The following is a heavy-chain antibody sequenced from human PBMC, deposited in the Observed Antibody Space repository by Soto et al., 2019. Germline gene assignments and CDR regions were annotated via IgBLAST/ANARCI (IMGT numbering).Heavy chain of an antibody. V-gene: IGHV3-7*01. D-gene: IGHD2-2*01. CDR3: ARSLVVPAAISGWGRWFDP. J-gene: IGHJ5*02. CDR1: GFTFSSYW. CDR2: IKQDGSEK. Sequence: GGSLRLSCAASGFTFSSYWMSWVRQAPGKGLEWVANIKQDGSEKYYVDSVKGRFTISRDNAKNSLYLQMNSLRAEDTAVYYCARSLVVPAAISGWGRWFDPWGQGTLVTVSS.